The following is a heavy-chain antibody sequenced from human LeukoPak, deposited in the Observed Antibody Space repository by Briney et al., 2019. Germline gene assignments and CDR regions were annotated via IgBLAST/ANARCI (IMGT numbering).Heavy chain of an antibody. CDR2: IYWNDDK. J-gene: IGHJ3*02. D-gene: IGHD2-21*02. CDR3: AHSVSRQIVVVTANRSAFDI. V-gene: IGHV2-5*01. CDR1: GFSLSTSGVG. Sequence: ESGPTLVKPTQTLTLTCTFSGFSLSTSGVGVGWIRQPPGKALEWLALIYWNDDKRYSPSLKSRLTITKDTSKNEVVLTMTNMDPVDTATYYCAHSVSRQIVVVTANRSAFDIWGQGTMVTVSS.